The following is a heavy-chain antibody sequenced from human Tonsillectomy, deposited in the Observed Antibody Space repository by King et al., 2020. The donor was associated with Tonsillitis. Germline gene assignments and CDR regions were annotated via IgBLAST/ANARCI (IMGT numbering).Heavy chain of an antibody. Sequence: VQLQESGPGLVKPSETLSLTCTVSDGSVSSGGYYWSWIRQPPGKGLEWIGYIYYSGSTNYNPSLRSRVTISVDKSKNQFSLKLSSVTAADTAVYYCARDDSSGFQYFDYWGQGTLVTVSS. CDR1: DGSVSSGGYY. D-gene: IGHD3-22*01. CDR2: IYYSGST. V-gene: IGHV4-61*08. CDR3: ARDDSSGFQYFDY. J-gene: IGHJ4*02.